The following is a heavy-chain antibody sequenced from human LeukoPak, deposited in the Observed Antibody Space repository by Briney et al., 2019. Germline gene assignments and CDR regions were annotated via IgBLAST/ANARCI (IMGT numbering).Heavy chain of an antibody. Sequence: SETLSLTCTVSGGSISSYYWSWIRQPPGKGLEWIGYIYYSGSTNYNPSLKSRVTISVDTSKNQFSLKLSSVTAADTAVYYCARLENYYYYYYRDVWGKGTTVTVSS. J-gene: IGHJ6*03. CDR2: IYYSGST. CDR3: ARLENYYYYYYRDV. V-gene: IGHV4-59*08. CDR1: GGSISSYY.